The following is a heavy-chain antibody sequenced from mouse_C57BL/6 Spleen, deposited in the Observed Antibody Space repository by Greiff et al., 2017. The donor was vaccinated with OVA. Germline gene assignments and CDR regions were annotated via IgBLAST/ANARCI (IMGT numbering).Heavy chain of an antibody. Sequence: QVQLQQPGAELVKPGASVKLSCKASGYTFTSYWMQWVKPRPGPGLAWIGEIAPSASYTNYNQKFKGKATLTVDTSSSTAYMQLSSLTSEDSAVYYCARPRYYYGSSGDCDVWGTGTTVTVSS. CDR2: IAPSASYT. V-gene: IGHV1-50*01. CDR1: GYTFTSYW. CDR3: ARPRYYYGSSGDCDV. D-gene: IGHD1-1*01. J-gene: IGHJ1*03.